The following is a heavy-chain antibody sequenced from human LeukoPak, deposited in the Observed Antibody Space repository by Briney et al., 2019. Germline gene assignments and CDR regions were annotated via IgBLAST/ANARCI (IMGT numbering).Heavy chain of an antibody. D-gene: IGHD3-9*01. V-gene: IGHV1-18*01. CDR3: ARVEARLRYFDWPPWPSYYGMDV. Sequence: ASVKVSCKASGYTFTIYGISWVRQAPGQGLEWMGWISAYNGNTNYAQKLQGRVTMTTDTSTSTAYMELRSLRSDDTAVYYCARVEARLRYFDWPPWPSYYGMDVWGQGTTVTVSS. CDR2: ISAYNGNT. CDR1: GYTFTIYG. J-gene: IGHJ6*02.